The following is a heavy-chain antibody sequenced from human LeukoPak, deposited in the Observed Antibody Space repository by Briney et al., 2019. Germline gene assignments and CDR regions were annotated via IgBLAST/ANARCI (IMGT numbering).Heavy chain of an antibody. CDR1: GGSISSYY. Sequence: SETLSLTCTVSGGSISSYYWSWIRQPPGKGLEWIGYIYYSGSTNYNPSPKSRVTISVDTSKNQFSLKLSSVTAADTAVYYCARLRPVAGTLLFDYWGQGTLVTVSS. J-gene: IGHJ4*02. D-gene: IGHD6-19*01. V-gene: IGHV4-59*08. CDR2: IYYSGST. CDR3: ARLRPVAGTLLFDY.